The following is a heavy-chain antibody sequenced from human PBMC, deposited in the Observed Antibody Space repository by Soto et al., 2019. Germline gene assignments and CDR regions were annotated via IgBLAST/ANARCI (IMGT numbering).Heavy chain of an antibody. D-gene: IGHD2-15*01. Sequence: PGGSLRLSCTASGFTFGDYAMSWFRQAPGKGLEWVGFIRSKAYGGTTEYAAFVKGRFTISRDDSKSIAYLQMNSLKTEDTAVYYCTRGSYQDIVVVVAATPPSDYWGQGTLVTVSS. CDR1: GFTFGDYA. CDR2: IRSKAYGGTT. J-gene: IGHJ4*02. CDR3: TRGSYQDIVVVVAATPPSDY. V-gene: IGHV3-49*03.